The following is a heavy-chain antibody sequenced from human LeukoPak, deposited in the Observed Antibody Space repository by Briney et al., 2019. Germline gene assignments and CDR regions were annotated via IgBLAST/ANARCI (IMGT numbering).Heavy chain of an antibody. CDR3: AKRYCTDTSCHLGPYYYYVDV. J-gene: IGHJ6*03. D-gene: IGHD2-2*01. V-gene: IGHV3-21*04. Sequence: PGGSLRLSCAASGFTFSSYSMNWVRQAPGKGLEWVSSISSSTSYIYYADSVKGRFTISRDNSKNTLYLQMNSLRAEDTAVYYCAKRYCTDTSCHLGPYYYYVDVWGKGTTVTISS. CDR2: ISSSTSYI. CDR1: GFTFSSYS.